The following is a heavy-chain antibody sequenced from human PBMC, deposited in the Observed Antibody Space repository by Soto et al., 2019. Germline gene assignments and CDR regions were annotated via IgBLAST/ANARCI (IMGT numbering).Heavy chain of an antibody. Sequence: QVQLAESGGGVVQPGRSLRLSCAASGFTFSSYGMHWVRQAPGKGLERVAVIWYDGSNKYYADSVKGRFTISRDNSKNTLYLQMNSLRAEDTAVYYCARGDDYGDYVGYYYYGMDVWGQGTTVTVSS. CDR3: ARGDDYGDYVGYYYYGMDV. CDR2: IWYDGSNK. J-gene: IGHJ6*02. CDR1: GFTFSSYG. D-gene: IGHD4-17*01. V-gene: IGHV3-33*01.